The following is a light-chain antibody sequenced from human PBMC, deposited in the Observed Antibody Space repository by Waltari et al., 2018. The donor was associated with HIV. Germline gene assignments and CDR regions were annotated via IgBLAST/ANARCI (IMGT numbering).Light chain of an antibody. CDR2: KVS. V-gene: IGKV2-30*01. Sequence: DVVLTQSPLSLPVTLGQPASISCRSSQSLVYSDGDTYLTWFQQRPGQSPRRLIYKVSIRDSGVPDRFSGSGSGTDFTLRISRVEAEDVAIYYCMQHTHWYSFGQGTKLEIK. J-gene: IGKJ2*03. CDR1: QSLVYSDGDTY. CDR3: MQHTHWYS.